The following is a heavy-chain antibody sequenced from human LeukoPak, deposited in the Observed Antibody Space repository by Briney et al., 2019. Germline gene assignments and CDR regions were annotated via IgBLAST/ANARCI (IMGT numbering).Heavy chain of an antibody. V-gene: IGHV1-2*02. J-gene: IGHJ5*02. CDR2: INPNSGGT. CDR1: GYTFTGYY. D-gene: IGHD6-6*01. Sequence: ASVKVSCKASGYTFTGYYMHWVRQAPGQGLEWMGWINPNSGGTNYAQKFQGRVTMTRDTSISTAYMELTSLRSDDTAVYYCARTRSSSPSECFDPWGQGTLVTVSS. CDR3: ARTRSSSPSECFDP.